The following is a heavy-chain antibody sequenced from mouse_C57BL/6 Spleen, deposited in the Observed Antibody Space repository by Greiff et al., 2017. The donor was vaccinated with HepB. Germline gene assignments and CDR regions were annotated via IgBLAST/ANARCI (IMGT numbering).Heavy chain of an antibody. J-gene: IGHJ2*01. CDR1: GYSITSGYY. D-gene: IGHD1-1*01. CDR3: ARVYGSSPHFDY. CDR2: ISYDGSN. Sequence: EVQRVESGPGLVKPSQSLSLTCSVTGYSITSGYYWNWIRQFPGNKLEWMGYISYDGSNNYNPSLKNRISITRDTSKNQFFLKLNSVTTEDTATYYCARVYGSSPHFDYWGQGTTLTVSS. V-gene: IGHV3-6*01.